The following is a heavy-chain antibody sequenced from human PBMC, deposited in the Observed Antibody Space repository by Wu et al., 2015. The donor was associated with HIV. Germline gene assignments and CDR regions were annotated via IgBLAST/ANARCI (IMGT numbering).Heavy chain of an antibody. J-gene: IGHJ4*02. V-gene: IGHV1-2*02. Sequence: QVQLVQSGAEVKKPGASVKVSCKASGYTFTSYDIHWVRQAPGQGLEWMGWINPNSGGTNYAQKFQGRVTMTRDTSISTAYMELSRLRSDDTAVYYCAREIEMATSSFDYWGQGTLVTVSS. CDR2: INPNSGGT. CDR3: AREIEMATSSFDY. D-gene: IGHD5-24*01. CDR1: GYTFTSYD.